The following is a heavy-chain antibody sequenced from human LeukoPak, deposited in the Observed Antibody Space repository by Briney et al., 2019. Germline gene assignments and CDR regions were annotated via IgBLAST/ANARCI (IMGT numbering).Heavy chain of an antibody. V-gene: IGHV3-30*04. CDR1: GFTFSSYA. CDR2: ISYDGSNK. Sequence: PGGSLRLSCAASGFTFSSYAMHWVRQAPGKGLEWVAVISYDGSNKYYADSVKGRFTISRDNSKNTLYLQMNSLRAEDTAVYHCARDRDYDILTGYPYLIDYWGQGTLVTVSS. J-gene: IGHJ4*02. D-gene: IGHD3-9*01. CDR3: ARDRDYDILTGYPYLIDY.